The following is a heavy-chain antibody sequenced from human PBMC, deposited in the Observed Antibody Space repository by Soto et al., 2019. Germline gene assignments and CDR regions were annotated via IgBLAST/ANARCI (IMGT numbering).Heavy chain of an antibody. V-gene: IGHV3-64D*06. J-gene: IGHJ4*02. D-gene: IGHD3-3*01. Sequence: GGSLRLSCSASGFIFSAFAMYWVRQAPGKGLEYVSVIFYNGAGTYYADSVEGRFTISRDNSKNTLYLQMRSLTDDDTAVYYCVRGPRQGSSVFGPLDFWGQGTLVTVSS. CDR3: VRGPRQGSSVFGPLDF. CDR2: IFYNGAGT. CDR1: GFIFSAFA.